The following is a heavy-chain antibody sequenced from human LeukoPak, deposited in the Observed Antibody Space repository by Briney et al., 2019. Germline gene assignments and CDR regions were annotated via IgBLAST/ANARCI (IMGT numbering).Heavy chain of an antibody. D-gene: IGHD3-9*01. CDR2: IYYSGST. V-gene: IGHV4-59*01. J-gene: IGHJ3*02. CDR3: ARELRYFDWSEDAFDI. CDR1: GGSISSYY. Sequence: SETLSLTFTVSGGSISSYYWSWIRQPPGKGLEWIGYIYYSGSTNYNPSLKSRVTISVDTSKNQFSLKLSSVTAADTAVYYCARELRYFDWSEDAFDIWGQGTMVTVSS.